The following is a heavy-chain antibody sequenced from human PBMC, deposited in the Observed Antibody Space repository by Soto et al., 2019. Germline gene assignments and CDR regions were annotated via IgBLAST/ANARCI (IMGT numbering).Heavy chain of an antibody. V-gene: IGHV4-59*01. CDR2: IYYSGST. Sequence: SSETLSLTCTVSGGSISSYYWSWIRQPPGKGLEWIGYIYYSGSTNYNPSLKSRVTISVDTSKNQFSLKLSSVTAADTAVYYCARDATGLDYYYGMDVWGQGTTVTVS. J-gene: IGHJ6*02. D-gene: IGHD2-15*01. CDR1: GGSISSYY. CDR3: ARDATGLDYYYGMDV.